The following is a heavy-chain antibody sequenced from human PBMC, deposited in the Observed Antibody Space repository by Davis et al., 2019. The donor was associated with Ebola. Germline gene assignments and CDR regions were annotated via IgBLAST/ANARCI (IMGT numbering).Heavy chain of an antibody. CDR1: GGSFSDYY. Sequence: SETLSLTCAVYGGSFSDYYWTWIRQPPGKGLEWIGEINHSGSTNYNPSLKSRVTISVDTSKNQFSLKVTSVTAADTAVYYCARESYVLRFTDVWGKRTTVTVSS. CDR3: ARESYVLRFTDV. V-gene: IGHV4-34*01. CDR2: INHSGST. D-gene: IGHD3-3*01. J-gene: IGHJ6*04.